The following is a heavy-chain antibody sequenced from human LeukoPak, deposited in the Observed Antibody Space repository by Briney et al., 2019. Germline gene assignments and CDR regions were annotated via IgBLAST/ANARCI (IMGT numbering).Heavy chain of an antibody. V-gene: IGHV3-64*01. Sequence: GGSLRLSCAASGFTFSSYAMHWVRQAPGKGLEYVSAITSSGGSTYYANSVKGRFTISRDNSKNTLYLQMGSLRVEDMAVYYCARGRGSSSPPFDYWGQGTLVTVSS. CDR1: GFTFSSYA. J-gene: IGHJ4*02. CDR2: ITSSGGST. CDR3: ARGRGSSSPPFDY. D-gene: IGHD6-6*01.